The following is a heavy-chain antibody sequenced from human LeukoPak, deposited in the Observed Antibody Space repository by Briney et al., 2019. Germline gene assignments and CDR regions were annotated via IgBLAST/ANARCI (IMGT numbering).Heavy chain of an antibody. CDR3: ARVRYYDILTGYYLREIFGAFDI. Sequence: PSETLSLTCTVSGGSISSSSYYWGWIRQPPGKGLEWIGSIYYSGSTYYNPSLKSRVTISVDTSKNQFSLKLSSVTAADTAVYYCARVRYYDILTGYYLREIFGAFDIWGQGTMVTVSS. D-gene: IGHD3-9*01. J-gene: IGHJ3*02. CDR1: GGSISSSSYY. V-gene: IGHV4-39*07. CDR2: IYYSGST.